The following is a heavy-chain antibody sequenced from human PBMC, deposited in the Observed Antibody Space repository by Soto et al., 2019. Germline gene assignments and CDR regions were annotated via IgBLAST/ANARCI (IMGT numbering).Heavy chain of an antibody. CDR2: ISYDGSNQ. J-gene: IGHJ4*02. Sequence: PGGSLRLSCAASGFTFNIYGMHWVRQAPDKGLEWVALISYDGSNQYYANSVKGRFTISRGNSKNTLFLQMNSLRADDTAVYYCAKDQASGQGSFDSWGQGTLVTSPQ. CDR3: AKDQASGQGSFDS. V-gene: IGHV3-30*18. CDR1: GFTFNIYG.